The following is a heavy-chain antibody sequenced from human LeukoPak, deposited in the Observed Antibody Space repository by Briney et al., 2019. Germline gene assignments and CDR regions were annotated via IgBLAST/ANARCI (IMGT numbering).Heavy chain of an antibody. J-gene: IGHJ6*03. CDR2: IYPGDSDT. D-gene: IGHD7-27*01. CDR3: ARGPLGITYYMDV. Sequence: GESLKISCKGSGYSFTRYWIGWVRQMPGKGLEWMGIIYPGDSDTRYSPSFQGQVTISADKSISTAYLQWSSLKAPDTAMYYCARGPLGITYYMDVWGKGTTVTVSS. CDR1: GYSFTRYW. V-gene: IGHV5-51*01.